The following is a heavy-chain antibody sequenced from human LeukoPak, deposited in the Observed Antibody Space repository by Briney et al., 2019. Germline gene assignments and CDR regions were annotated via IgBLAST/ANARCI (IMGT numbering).Heavy chain of an antibody. J-gene: IGHJ4*02. CDR2: IIPIFGTA. CDR3: ARDRAPYGSGDNHFDY. D-gene: IGHD3-10*01. V-gene: IGHV1-69*06. CDR1: RGTFSSYA. Sequence: ASVKVSCKASRGTFSSYAISWVRQAPGQGLEWMGGIIPIFGTANYAQKFQGRVTITADKSTSTAYMELSSLRSEDTAVYYCARDRAPYGSGDNHFDYWGQGTLVTVSS.